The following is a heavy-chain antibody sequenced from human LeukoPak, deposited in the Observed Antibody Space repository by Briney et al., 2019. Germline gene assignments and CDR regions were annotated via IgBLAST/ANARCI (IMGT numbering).Heavy chain of an antibody. V-gene: IGHV3-23*01. J-gene: IGHJ4*02. D-gene: IGHD4-11*01. Sequence: GGSLRLSCAASGFTFSDHYMDWVRQAPGKGLEWVSAISGSGGSTYYADSVKGRFTISRDNSKNTLYLQMNSLRAEDTAVYYCATQAYSFDYWGQGTLVTVSS. CDR2: ISGSGGST. CDR1: GFTFSDHY. CDR3: ATQAYSFDY.